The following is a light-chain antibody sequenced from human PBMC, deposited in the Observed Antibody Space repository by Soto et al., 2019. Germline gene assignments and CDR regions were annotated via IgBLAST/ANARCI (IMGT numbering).Light chain of an antibody. CDR2: EVS. CDR1: SSDIGGYNY. Sequence: QSALTQPVSVSGSPGQSITISCTGTSSDIGGYNYVSWYQQHPGEAPKLVIYEVSNRPSGVSNRFSGSKSGNTASLTISGLQADDEADYYCCSKTSSITYVFGSGTKVTVL. J-gene: IGLJ1*01. CDR3: CSKTSSITYV. V-gene: IGLV2-14*01.